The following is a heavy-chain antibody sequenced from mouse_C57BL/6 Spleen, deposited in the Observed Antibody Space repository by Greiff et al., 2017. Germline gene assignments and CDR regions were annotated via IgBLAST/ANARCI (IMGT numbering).Heavy chain of an antibody. CDR1: GYTFTSYW. Sequence: QVQLQQPGAELVRPGTSVKLSCKASGYTFTSYWMHWVKQRPGQGLEWIGVIDPSDSYTNYNQKFKCKATLTVDTSSSTAYMQLSSLTSEDSAVYYCARGNYAMDYWGQGTSVTVSS. CDR3: ARGNYAMDY. J-gene: IGHJ4*01. CDR2: IDPSDSYT. V-gene: IGHV1-59*01.